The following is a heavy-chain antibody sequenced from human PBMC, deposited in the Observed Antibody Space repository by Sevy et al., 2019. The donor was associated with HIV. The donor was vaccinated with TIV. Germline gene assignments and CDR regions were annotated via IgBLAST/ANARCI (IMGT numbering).Heavy chain of an antibody. CDR2: IYTSGST. J-gene: IGHJ4*02. Sequence: SETLSLTCTVSGGSISSYYWSWIRQPAGKGLEWIGRIYTSGSTNYNPSLKSRVTMSVDTSKNQFSLKLSSVTAADTAVYYCARGPRTGSYSGGYFDYWGQGTLVTVSS. CDR3: ARGPRTGSYSGGYFDY. CDR1: GGSISSYY. D-gene: IGHD3-10*01. V-gene: IGHV4-4*07.